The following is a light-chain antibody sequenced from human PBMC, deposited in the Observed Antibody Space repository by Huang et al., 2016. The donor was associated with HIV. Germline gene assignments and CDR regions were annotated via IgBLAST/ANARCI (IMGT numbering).Light chain of an antibody. CDR1: QRVSNY. CDR2: DAS. Sequence: EIVLTQSPATLSLSPGKRATLSCMASQRVSNYLAWYQQKPGQSPRLLIYDASNRATGIPARVSGSGSGTDFTLTISSLEPEDLAVYYCQQRSDWLTFGGGTKVEIK. CDR3: QQRSDWLT. V-gene: IGKV3-11*01. J-gene: IGKJ4*01.